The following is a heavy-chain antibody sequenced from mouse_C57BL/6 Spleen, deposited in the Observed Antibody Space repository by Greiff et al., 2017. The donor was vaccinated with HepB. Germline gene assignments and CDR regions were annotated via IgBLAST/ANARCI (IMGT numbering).Heavy chain of an antibody. J-gene: IGHJ3*01. CDR1: GFTFSNYW. Sequence: EVMLVESGGGLVQPGGSMKLSCVASGFTFSNYWMNWVRQSPEKGLEWVAQIRLKSDNYATHYAESVKGRFTISRDDSKSSVYLQMNNLRAEDTGIYYCTGGIYYGSYAYWGQGTLVTVSA. V-gene: IGHV6-3*01. D-gene: IGHD1-1*01. CDR3: TGGIYYGSYAY. CDR2: IRLKSDNYAT.